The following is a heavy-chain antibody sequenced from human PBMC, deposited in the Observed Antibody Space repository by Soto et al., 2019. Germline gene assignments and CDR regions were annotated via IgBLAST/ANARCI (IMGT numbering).Heavy chain of an antibody. D-gene: IGHD3-16*02. CDR3: ARDDYIWGSYQSNAFDI. V-gene: IGHV1-8*01. Sequence: ASVKVSCKASGYTFTSYDINWVRQATGQGLEWMGWMNPNSGNTGYAQKFQGRVTMTRNTSISTAYMELSSLRSEDTAVYYCARDDYIWGSYQSNAFDIWGQGTMVTVS. J-gene: IGHJ3*02. CDR2: MNPNSGNT. CDR1: GYTFTSYD.